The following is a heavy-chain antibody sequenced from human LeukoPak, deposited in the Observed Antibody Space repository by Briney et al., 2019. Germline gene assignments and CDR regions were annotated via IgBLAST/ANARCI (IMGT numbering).Heavy chain of an antibody. D-gene: IGHD6-13*01. V-gene: IGHV4-59*01. CDR3: ARDRGSSWHFDY. CDR2: IYYSGST. CDR1: GGSISSYY. Sequence: PSETLSLTCTVSGGSISSYYWSWIRQPPGKGLEWIGYIYYSGSTNYNPSLKRRVTISVETSKNQFSLKLSSVPAADTAMYYCARDRGSSWHFDYWGQGTLVTVSS. J-gene: IGHJ4*02.